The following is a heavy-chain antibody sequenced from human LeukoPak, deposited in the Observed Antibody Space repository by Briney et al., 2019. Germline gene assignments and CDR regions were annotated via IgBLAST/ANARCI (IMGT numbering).Heavy chain of an antibody. D-gene: IGHD4-17*01. V-gene: IGHV4-39*01. CDR1: GGSISSSSYY. Sequence: SETLSLTCTVSGGSISSSSYYWRWIRQPPGKGLEWIGSIYYSGSTYYNPSLKSRVTISVDTSKNQFSLKLSSVTAADTAVYYCATLYGDSLDYWGQGTLVTVSS. CDR3: ATLYGDSLDY. CDR2: IYYSGST. J-gene: IGHJ4*02.